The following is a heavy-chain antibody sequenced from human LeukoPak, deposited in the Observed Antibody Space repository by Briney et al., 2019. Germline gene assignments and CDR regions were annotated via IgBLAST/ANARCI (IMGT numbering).Heavy chain of an antibody. CDR1: GFPLSSYW. J-gene: IGHJ4*02. D-gene: IGHD7-27*01. Sequence: GGSLRLSCAASGFPLSSYWMHWVRQTAGKGLVWVSRINSGGSGTSYADSVEGRFTISRDNAKNILYLQMNSLRAEDTALYYCATSLGPLTEYWGQGTLVTVSS. CDR3: ATSLGPLTEY. V-gene: IGHV3-74*01. CDR2: INSGGSGT.